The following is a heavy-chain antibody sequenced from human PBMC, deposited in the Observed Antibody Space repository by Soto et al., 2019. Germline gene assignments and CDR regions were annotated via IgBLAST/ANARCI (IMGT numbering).Heavy chain of an antibody. Sequence: GGSLRLSCAASGFTFSSYAMSWVRQAPGKGLEWVSAISGSGGSTYYADSVKGRFTISRDNSKNTLYLQMNSLRAEDTAVYYCAKSSSHRYYYYYGMDVWGQGTTVTVSS. CDR2: ISGSGGST. V-gene: IGHV3-23*01. J-gene: IGHJ6*02. D-gene: IGHD6-13*01. CDR3: AKSSSHRYYYYYGMDV. CDR1: GFTFSSYA.